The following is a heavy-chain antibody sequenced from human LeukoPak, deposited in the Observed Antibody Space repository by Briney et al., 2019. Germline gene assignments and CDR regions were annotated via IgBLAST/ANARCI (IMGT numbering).Heavy chain of an antibody. V-gene: IGHV1-3*01. CDR3: ARDPTYSGSYFDY. Sequence: ASVKVSCKASGYTFTSYAMHWVRQAPGQRLEWMGWINAGNGNTKHSQKFQGRVTITRDTSASTAYMELSSLRSEDTAVYYCARDPTYSGSYFDYWGQGTLVTVSS. D-gene: IGHD1-26*01. J-gene: IGHJ4*02. CDR1: GYTFTSYA. CDR2: INAGNGNT.